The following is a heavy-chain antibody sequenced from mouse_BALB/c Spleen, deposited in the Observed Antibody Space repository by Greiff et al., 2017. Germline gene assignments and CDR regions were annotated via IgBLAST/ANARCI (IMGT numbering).Heavy chain of an antibody. CDR1: GFTFSSYA. CDR2: ISSGGST. CDR3: ARGPTTVVEYYFDY. V-gene: IGHV5-6-5*01. Sequence: EVQRVESGGGLVKPGGSLKLSCAASGFTFSSYAMSWVRQTPEKRLEWVASISSGGSTYYPDSVKGRFTISRDNARNILYLQMSSLRSEDTAMYYCARGPTTVVEYYFDYWGQGTTLTVSS. D-gene: IGHD1-1*01. J-gene: IGHJ2*01.